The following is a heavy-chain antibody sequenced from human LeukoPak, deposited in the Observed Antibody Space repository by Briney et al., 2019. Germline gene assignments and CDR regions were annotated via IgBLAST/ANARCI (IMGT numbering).Heavy chain of an antibody. V-gene: IGHV4-4*07. J-gene: IGHJ6*03. CDR3: ARADGSGSYDNPLNYYYYYYMDV. Sequence: SETLSLTCTVSGDSISSYYWSWIRQPAGKGLEWIGRIYTSGSTNYNPSLKSRVTISVDTSENQFSLKLTSVTAADTAVYYCARADGSGSYDNPLNYYYYYYMDVWGKGTTVTISS. CDR1: GDSISSYY. CDR2: IYTSGST. D-gene: IGHD3-10*01.